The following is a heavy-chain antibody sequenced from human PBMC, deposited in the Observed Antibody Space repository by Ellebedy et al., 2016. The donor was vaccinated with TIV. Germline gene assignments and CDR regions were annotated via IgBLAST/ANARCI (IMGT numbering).Heavy chain of an antibody. Sequence: SETLSLXXSVSGGSMDNSRYYWGWIRQPPGKGLQWIGSIYYSGDTFYNTSLKSRVTISADTSKNQFSLKLSSVTAADTAVYYCARFIYFDSGEDWFSPWGQGILVTVSS. D-gene: IGHD3-22*01. CDR2: IYYSGDT. CDR1: GGSMDNSRYY. J-gene: IGHJ5*02. CDR3: ARFIYFDSGEDWFSP. V-gene: IGHV4-39*01.